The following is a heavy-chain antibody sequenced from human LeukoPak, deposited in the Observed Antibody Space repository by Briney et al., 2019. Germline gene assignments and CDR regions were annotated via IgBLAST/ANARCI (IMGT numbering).Heavy chain of an antibody. V-gene: IGHV1-2*02. CDR3: ARPNALYCSSTSCLFDY. Sequence: ASVKVSCKASGYTFTDYYIHWVRQAPGQGLEWMAWINPNSGGTYYAQNFHDRITLTRDTSISTAYMELSRLRSDDTAIYYCARPNALYCSSTSCLFDYWGQGTLVTVSS. D-gene: IGHD2-2*01. CDR2: INPNSGGT. CDR1: GYTFTDYY. J-gene: IGHJ4*02.